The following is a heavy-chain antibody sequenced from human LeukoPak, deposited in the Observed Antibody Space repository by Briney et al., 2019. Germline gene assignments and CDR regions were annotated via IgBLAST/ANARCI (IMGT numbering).Heavy chain of an antibody. CDR3: ARSVGYSSSWYWSNAFDI. Sequence: SVKVSCKASGGTFSSYAISWVRQAPGQGLEWMGGIIPIFGTANYAQKFQGRVTITAGESTSTAYMELSSLRSEDTAVYYCARSVGYSSSWYWSNAFDIWGQGTMVTVSS. V-gene: IGHV1-69*13. D-gene: IGHD6-13*01. CDR2: IIPIFGTA. CDR1: GGTFSSYA. J-gene: IGHJ3*02.